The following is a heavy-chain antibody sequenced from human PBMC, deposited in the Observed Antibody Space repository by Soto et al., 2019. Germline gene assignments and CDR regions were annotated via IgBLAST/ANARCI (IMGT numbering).Heavy chain of an antibody. CDR2: INPASGHT. CDR1: GYTFTTYA. V-gene: IGHV1-3*01. D-gene: IGHD6-19*01. CDR3: ARCDSSGWPDAFDI. J-gene: IGHJ3*02. Sequence: ASVKVSCKASGYTFTTYALHWVRQAPGQRPEWMGWINPASGHTKYSKKFQDRVTITRDTSASTAYMELRSLRSDDTAVYYCARCDSSGWPDAFDIWGQGTMVTVSS.